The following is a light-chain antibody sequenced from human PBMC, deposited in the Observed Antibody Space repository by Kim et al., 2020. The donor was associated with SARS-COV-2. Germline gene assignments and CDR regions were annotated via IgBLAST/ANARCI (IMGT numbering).Light chain of an antibody. V-gene: IGKV1-33*01. Sequence: DIQMTQSPFSLSASVGDRVTITCQASQDISNYLNWYQQKPGKAPKLLIYDASNLETGVPSRFSGSGSGTDFTFTISSLQPEDIATYYCQQYDNLSWTFGQGTKVDIK. CDR2: DAS. CDR3: QQYDNLSWT. CDR1: QDISNY. J-gene: IGKJ1*01.